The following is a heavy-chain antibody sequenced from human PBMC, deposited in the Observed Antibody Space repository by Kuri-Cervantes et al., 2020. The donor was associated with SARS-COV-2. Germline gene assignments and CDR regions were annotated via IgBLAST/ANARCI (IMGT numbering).Heavy chain of an antibody. CDR2: IKQGGSEK. Sequence: GESLKISCAASGFTFSNSWISWVRQAPGKGLEWVANIKQGGSEKHYVDSVKGRFTISRDDAKNSMYLQMNSLRAEDTAVYYCAREGRGGGGMDVWGQGTTVTVSS. CDR1: GFTFSNSW. V-gene: IGHV3-7*01. D-gene: IGHD3-10*01. CDR3: AREGRGGGGMDV. J-gene: IGHJ6*02.